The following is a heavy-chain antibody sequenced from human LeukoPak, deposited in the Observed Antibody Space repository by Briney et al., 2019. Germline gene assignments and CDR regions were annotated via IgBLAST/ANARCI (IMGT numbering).Heavy chain of an antibody. Sequence: GGSLRLYCAASGFTFSSYAMSWVRQAPGKGLEWVSAVSASGGNTYYADSVKGRFTISRDNSKNTLYLQVNGLRAEDTAVYYCGKGLYHDYSGIGDYWGQGTLVTVSS. J-gene: IGHJ4*02. CDR2: VSASGGNT. D-gene: IGHD3-22*01. CDR1: GFTFSSYA. V-gene: IGHV3-23*01. CDR3: GKGLYHDYSGIGDY.